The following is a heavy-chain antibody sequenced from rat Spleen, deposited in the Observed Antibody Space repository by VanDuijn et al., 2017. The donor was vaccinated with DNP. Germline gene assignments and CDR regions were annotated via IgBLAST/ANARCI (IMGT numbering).Heavy chain of an antibody. Sequence: EVQLVESGGGLVQPGRSMKLSCAVSGFTFSDYYMAWVRQAPAKGLEWVATISYNGGTPYYRDSVKVRFTISSDNAQSTLYLQVNSLRSEDTATYYCARMYTTDYYWYFDLWGPGTMVTVSS. D-gene: IGHD1-6*01. V-gene: IGHV5-7*01. J-gene: IGHJ1*01. CDR2: ISYNGGTP. CDR1: GFTFSDYY. CDR3: ARMYTTDYYWYFDL.